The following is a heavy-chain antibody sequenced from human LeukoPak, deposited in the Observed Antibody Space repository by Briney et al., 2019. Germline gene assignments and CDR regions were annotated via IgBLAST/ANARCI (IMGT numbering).Heavy chain of an antibody. J-gene: IGHJ4*02. D-gene: IGHD3-10*01. V-gene: IGHV1-69*05. CDR1: GGTFSSYA. Sequence: GASVKVSCKASGGTFSSYAISWVRQAPGQGLEWMGRIIPIFGTANYAQKFQGRVTITTDESTSTAYMDLSSLRSEDTAVYYCARDHPSITMVLYWGQGTLVTVSS. CDR3: ARDHPSITMVLY. CDR2: IIPIFGTA.